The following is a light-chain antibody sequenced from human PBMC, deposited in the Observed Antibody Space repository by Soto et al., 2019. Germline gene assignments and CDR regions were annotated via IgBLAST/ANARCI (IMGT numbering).Light chain of an antibody. CDR1: QSISKY. J-gene: IGKJ3*01. CDR3: QQRSDWPVT. V-gene: IGKV3-11*01. CDR2: DTS. Sequence: EIVLTQSPATLSLSPGEGATLSCRASQSISKYLVWYQQKPGQAPRVLIYDTSNRATGIPARFSGTGSGTDFTLTISNLEPEDFAVYYCQQRSDWPVTFGPGTKVDIK.